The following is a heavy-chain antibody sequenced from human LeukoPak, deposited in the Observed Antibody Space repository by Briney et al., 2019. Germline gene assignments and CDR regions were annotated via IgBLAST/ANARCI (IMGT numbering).Heavy chain of an antibody. Sequence: GSLRLSCAVSGFTFSGFWMSWSRQAPGKGLEWIGEINHSGSTNYNPSLKSRVTISVDTSKNQFSLKLSSVTAADTAVYYCARDTMGIFDYWGQGTLVTVSS. CDR2: INHSGST. CDR3: ARDTMGIFDY. J-gene: IGHJ4*02. D-gene: IGHD3-3*01. V-gene: IGHV4-34*01. CDR1: GFTFSGFW.